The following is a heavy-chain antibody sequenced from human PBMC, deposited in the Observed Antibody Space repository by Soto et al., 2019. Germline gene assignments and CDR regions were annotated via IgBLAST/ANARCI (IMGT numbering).Heavy chain of an antibody. V-gene: IGHV4-31*03. Sequence: QVQLQESGPGLVKPSQTLSLACSVSGASINSGGYVWSWIRQLPGKGLEWIGYIHYRGTTYYNPSLKRRVVMSIETSKNDFSLKLNYVTAADTAVFYCARGFVETAMAFDYWGQGALVTVSS. CDR2: IHYRGTT. D-gene: IGHD5-18*01. J-gene: IGHJ4*02. CDR3: ARGFVETAMAFDY. CDR1: GASINSGGYV.